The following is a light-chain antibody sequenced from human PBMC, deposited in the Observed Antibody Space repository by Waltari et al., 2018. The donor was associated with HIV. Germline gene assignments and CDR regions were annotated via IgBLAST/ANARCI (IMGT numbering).Light chain of an antibody. CDR1: SSHVDAYDY. CDR3: ASFTSGRLNV. J-gene: IGLJ1*01. CDR2: DVY. Sequence: SALTQPASVSGSPGQSITISCTGTSSHVDAYDYVSWYQQHPGTVPKLLIYDVYNRPSRISTRFSGSKSGNTASLTISGLQAEDEADYYCASFTSGRLNVFGTGTKVTVL. V-gene: IGLV2-14*03.